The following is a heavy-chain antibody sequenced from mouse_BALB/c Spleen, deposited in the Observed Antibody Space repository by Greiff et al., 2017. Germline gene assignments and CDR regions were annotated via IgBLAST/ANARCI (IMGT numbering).Heavy chain of an antibody. D-gene: IGHD2-10*02. Sequence: EVKLMESGGGLVQPGGSLKLSCAASGFTFSSYTMSWVRQTPEKRLEWVAYISNGGGSTYYPDTVKGRFTISRDNAKNTLYLQMSSLKAEDTAMYYCARHSYDNYVGYAMDYWGQGTSVTVSS. CDR2: ISNGGGST. J-gene: IGHJ4*01. CDR3: ARHSYDNYVGYAMDY. CDR1: GFTFSSYT. V-gene: IGHV5-12-2*01.